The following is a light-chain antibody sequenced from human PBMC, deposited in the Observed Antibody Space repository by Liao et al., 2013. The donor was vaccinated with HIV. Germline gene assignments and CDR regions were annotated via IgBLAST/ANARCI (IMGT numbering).Light chain of an antibody. CDR3: QVWDSTSDHPGV. J-gene: IGLJ3*02. V-gene: IGLV3-21*04. CDR1: YIGSKS. CDR2: FDS. Sequence: SYVLPQPPSVSVAPGKTATITCGGNYIGSKSVHWYQQIPGQAPVLVIYFDSDRPSGIPQRFSGSNSGNTATLTISRVEAGDEADYYCQVWDSTSDHPGVFGGGTKLTVL.